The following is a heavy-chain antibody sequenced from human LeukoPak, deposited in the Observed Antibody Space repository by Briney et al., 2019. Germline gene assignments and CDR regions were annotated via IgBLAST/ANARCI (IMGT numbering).Heavy chain of an antibody. CDR1: GYTFTSYD. CDR2: VNPKSGKT. V-gene: IGHV1-8*01. J-gene: IGHJ6*02. Sequence: ASVKVSCTASGYTFTSYDINWVRQTTGQGLEWMGWVNPKSGKTGYAQKFQGRVTMTRNTSISTAYMELSSLRSEDTAVYYCARGGVVVAATDYYYYYGMDVWGQGTTVTVSS. CDR3: ARGGVVVAATDYYYYYGMDV. D-gene: IGHD2-15*01.